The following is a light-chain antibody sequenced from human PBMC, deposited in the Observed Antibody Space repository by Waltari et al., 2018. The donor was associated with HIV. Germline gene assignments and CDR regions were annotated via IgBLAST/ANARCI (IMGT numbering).Light chain of an antibody. CDR3: QVWDSSTVV. J-gene: IGLJ1*01. CDR2: RDN. CDR1: NIGTKN. V-gene: IGLV3-9*01. Sequence: SYELTQHLSVSVALGQTARITCGGNNIGTKNDPWYQQKPGQAPPLVIERDNNRPSGTPERFSGSNSGNTATLTISRAQAGDEADYYCQVWDSSTVVFGTGTKVTVL.